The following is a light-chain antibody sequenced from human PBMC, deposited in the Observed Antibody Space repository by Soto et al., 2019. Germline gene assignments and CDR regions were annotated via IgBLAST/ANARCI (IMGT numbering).Light chain of an antibody. V-gene: IGKV3-20*01. CDR3: QQFSSYPLT. Sequence: VLTQSPGTLSLSPGKRATLSCRASQTVRNNYLAWYQQKPGQAPWLLIYDASSRATGIPDRFSGGGSGTDFTLTISRVVPEDFAVYYCQQFSSYPLTFGGGTKVDIK. CDR1: QTVRNNY. J-gene: IGKJ4*01. CDR2: DAS.